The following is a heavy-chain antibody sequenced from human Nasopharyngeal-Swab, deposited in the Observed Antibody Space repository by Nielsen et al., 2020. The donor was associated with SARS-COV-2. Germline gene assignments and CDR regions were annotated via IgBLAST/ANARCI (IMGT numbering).Heavy chain of an antibody. J-gene: IGHJ4*02. D-gene: IGHD3-3*01. Sequence: SVKVSCKASGGTFSRYAISWVRKAPGQGPEWMGGIIPLLGIATYAQKFQGRVTISADKSTGTVYMELSSLRYEDTAVYYCARDIEEWLVVPSLSFDYWGQGTLVTVSS. V-gene: IGHV1-69*10. CDR1: GGTFSRYA. CDR2: IIPLLGIA. CDR3: ARDIEEWLVVPSLSFDY.